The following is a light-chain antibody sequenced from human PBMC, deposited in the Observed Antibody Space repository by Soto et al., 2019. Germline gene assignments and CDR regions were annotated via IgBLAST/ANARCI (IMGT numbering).Light chain of an antibody. CDR2: GAS. J-gene: IGKJ1*01. CDR3: QQYDSTPPT. V-gene: IGKV3-20*01. CDR1: QSVNSNY. Sequence: PGDRATLSCRASQSVNSNYLAWYQRKPGQAPRLLIYGASNRATDIPYRFSASGSGTDFTLIITRLEAEDFAVYYCQQYDSTPPTFGQGTKVEVK.